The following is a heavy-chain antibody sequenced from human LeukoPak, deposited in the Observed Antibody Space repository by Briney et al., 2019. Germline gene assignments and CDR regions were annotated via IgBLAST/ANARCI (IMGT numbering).Heavy chain of an antibody. CDR3: ARATSGSYYNYYYYYMDV. CDR2: MNPNSGNT. Sequence: RASVKVSCKASGYTFTSYDINWVRQATGQGLEWMGWMNPNSGNTGYAQKFQGRVTMTRNTSISTAYMELSSLRSEDTAVYYCARATSGSYYNYYYYYMDVWGKGTTVTISS. D-gene: IGHD3-10*01. CDR1: GYTFTSYD. V-gene: IGHV1-8*01. J-gene: IGHJ6*03.